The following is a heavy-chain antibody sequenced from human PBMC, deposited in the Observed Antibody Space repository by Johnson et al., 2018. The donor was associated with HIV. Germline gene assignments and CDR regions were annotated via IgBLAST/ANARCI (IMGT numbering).Heavy chain of an antibody. CDR3: AKDRTAAGDAFDI. D-gene: IGHD6-13*01. CDR1: GFTFSSYG. J-gene: IGHJ3*02. V-gene: IGHV3-30*02. CDR2: IPYDGSNK. Sequence: QVQLLESGGGVVQPGGSLRLSCAASGFTFSSYGMHWVRQAPGKGLEWVAFIPYDGSNKYYAASVKGRFTISRDNSKNTLYLQMNSLRAEDTAVYYCAKDRTAAGDAFDIWGQGTMVTVSS.